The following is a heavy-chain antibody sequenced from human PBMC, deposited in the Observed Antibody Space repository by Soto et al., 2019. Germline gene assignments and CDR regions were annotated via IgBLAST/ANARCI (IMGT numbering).Heavy chain of an antibody. CDR1: GYTFASFG. CDR3: ARVVGALGHWFDP. J-gene: IGHJ5*02. D-gene: IGHD2-15*01. CDR2: FSVYNGNT. Sequence: QVQLVQSGADGKKPGASVKVSFKASGYTFASFGISWVRQPPGQGLEWMGRFSVYNGNTNYAQKAQGRVTMTTDTSTSTAYMELRSLSSDDTAVYYCARVVGALGHWFDPWGQGTLVTVSS. V-gene: IGHV1-18*01.